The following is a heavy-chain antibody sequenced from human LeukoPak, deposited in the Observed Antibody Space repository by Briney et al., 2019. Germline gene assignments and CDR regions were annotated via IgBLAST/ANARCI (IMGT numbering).Heavy chain of an antibody. CDR1: GGAISTYY. J-gene: IGHJ4*02. V-gene: IGHV4-59*12. Sequence: SETLSLTCTVSGGAISTYYWNWIRQPPGKGLEWIGYIYYNGITNYNPSLKSRVTISLDTSKNQFSLKLSSVTAADTAVYYCARDGLVGATPYYFDYWGQGTLVTVSS. CDR3: ARDGLVGATPYYFDY. CDR2: IYYNGIT. D-gene: IGHD1-26*01.